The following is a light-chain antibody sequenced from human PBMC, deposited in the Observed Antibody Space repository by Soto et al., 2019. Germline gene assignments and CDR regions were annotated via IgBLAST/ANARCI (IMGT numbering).Light chain of an antibody. Sequence: EIVLTQSPGTLSLSPGERATLSCRASQSIRSSYLAWYQQKPGQTPRLLIYGVSTRATGIPDRFSGSGSGTDFTLTISRLEPEDFAVYYCQHYGSSIRTFGQGTKVEIK. J-gene: IGKJ1*01. V-gene: IGKV3-20*01. CDR1: QSIRSSY. CDR2: GVS. CDR3: QHYGSSIRT.